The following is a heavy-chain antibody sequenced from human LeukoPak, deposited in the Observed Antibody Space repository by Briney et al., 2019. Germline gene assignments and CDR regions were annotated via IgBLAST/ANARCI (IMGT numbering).Heavy chain of an antibody. Sequence: TGGSLRLSCAASGFTFSSYAMHWVRQAPGKGLEWVAVISYDGSNKYYADSVKGRFTISRDSSKNTLDLQMNSLRAEDTAVYYCARGSIAVAGGYFDFWGQGTLVTVSS. J-gene: IGHJ4*02. CDR2: ISYDGSNK. D-gene: IGHD6-19*01. V-gene: IGHV3-30*01. CDR3: ARGSIAVAGGYFDF. CDR1: GFTFSSYA.